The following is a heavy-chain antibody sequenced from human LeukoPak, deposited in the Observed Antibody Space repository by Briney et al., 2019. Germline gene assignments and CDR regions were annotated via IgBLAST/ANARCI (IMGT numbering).Heavy chain of an antibody. CDR3: ASDYYDSSGYYYDGAFDI. CDR2: IYYSGST. V-gene: IGHV4-59*01. Sequence: SETLSLTCTVSGGSISSYYWSWIRQPPGKGLEWIGYIYYSGSTNYNPSLKSRVTISVDTSKNQFSLKLSSVTAADTAVYYCASDYYDSSGYYYDGAFDIWGQGTMVTVSS. D-gene: IGHD3-22*01. CDR1: GGSISSYY. J-gene: IGHJ3*02.